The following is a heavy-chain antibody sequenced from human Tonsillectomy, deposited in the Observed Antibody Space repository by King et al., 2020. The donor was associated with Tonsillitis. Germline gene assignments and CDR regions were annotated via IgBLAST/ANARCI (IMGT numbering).Heavy chain of an antibody. V-gene: IGHV4-38-2*02. D-gene: IGHD1-1*01. CDR3: ARDWPGTTLPAFDP. J-gene: IGHJ5*02. CDR1: GYSISSGYY. Sequence: QLQESGPGLVKPSETLSLTCAVSGYSISSGYYWGWIRQPPGKGLEWIGSIYHSGSTYDNPSLKSRVTISVDTSKNQFSLKLSSVTAADTAVYYCARDWPGTTLPAFDPWGQGTLVTVSS. CDR2: IYHSGST.